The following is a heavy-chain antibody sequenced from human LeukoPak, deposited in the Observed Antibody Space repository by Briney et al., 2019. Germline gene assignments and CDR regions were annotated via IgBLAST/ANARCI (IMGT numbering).Heavy chain of an antibody. D-gene: IGHD3-16*01. J-gene: IGHJ4*02. CDR3: AKEGGRVSYYFDY. Sequence: PGGSMRLSCAASGFTFSSYGMSWVRQAPGKGLEWVSAISGSGGSTYYADSVKGRFTISRDNSKNTLYLQMNSLRAEDTAVYYCAKEGGRVSYYFDYWGQGTLVTVPS. CDR1: GFTFSSYG. CDR2: ISGSGGST. V-gene: IGHV3-23*01.